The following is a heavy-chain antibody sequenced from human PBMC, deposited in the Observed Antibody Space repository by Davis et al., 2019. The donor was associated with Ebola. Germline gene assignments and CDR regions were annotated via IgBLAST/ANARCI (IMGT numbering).Heavy chain of an antibody. CDR2: SHPRGGET. J-gene: IGHJ4*02. D-gene: IGHD1-26*01. CDR3: AREVGETKLDQ. Sequence: ASVKVSCKVSGFTLTELSIHWVRQAPGKGLEWMGGSHPRGGETVYAQKFQGRVTLTADESTSTAYMELTNLRSDDTAVYYCAREVGETKLDQWGQGTLVIVSS. V-gene: IGHV1-24*01. CDR1: GFTLTELS.